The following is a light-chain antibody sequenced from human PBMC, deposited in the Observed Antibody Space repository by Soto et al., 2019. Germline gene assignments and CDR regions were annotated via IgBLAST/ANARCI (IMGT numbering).Light chain of an antibody. Sequence: LTQPASVSGSPGQSITISCTGTSSDVGGYNYVSWYQQHPGKAPKLMIYDVSNRPSGVSNRFSGSKSGNTASLTISGLQAEDEADYYCSSYTSSSTPKVFGTGTKVTVL. CDR3: SSYTSSSTPKV. V-gene: IGLV2-14*01. CDR2: DVS. CDR1: SSDVGGYNY. J-gene: IGLJ1*01.